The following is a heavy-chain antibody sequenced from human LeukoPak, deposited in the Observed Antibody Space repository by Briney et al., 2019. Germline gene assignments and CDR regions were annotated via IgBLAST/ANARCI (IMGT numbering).Heavy chain of an antibody. J-gene: IGHJ2*01. V-gene: IGHV4-61*02. D-gene: IGHD2-15*01. Sequence: SETLSLTCTVSGGSISSGSYYWSWIRQPAGKGLEWIGRIYTSGSTNYNPSLKSRVTVSVDTSKNQFSLKLSSVTAADTAVYYCAREELLSGPGYFDLWGRGTLVTVSS. CDR3: AREELLSGPGYFDL. CDR2: IYTSGST. CDR1: GGSISSGSYY.